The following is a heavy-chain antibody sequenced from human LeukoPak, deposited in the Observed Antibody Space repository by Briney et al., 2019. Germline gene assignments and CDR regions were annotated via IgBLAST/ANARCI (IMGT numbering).Heavy chain of an antibody. CDR1: GYSISSGYY. J-gene: IGHJ4*02. Sequence: SETLSLTCTVSGYSISSGYYWGWIRQPPGKGLEWIGSIYHSGSTYYNPSLKSRVTISVDTSKNQFSLKLSSVTAADTAVYYCASCLGGQLAVAGTVDYWGQGTLVTVSS. CDR3: ASCLGGQLAVAGTVDY. V-gene: IGHV4-38-2*02. D-gene: IGHD6-19*01. CDR2: IYHSGST.